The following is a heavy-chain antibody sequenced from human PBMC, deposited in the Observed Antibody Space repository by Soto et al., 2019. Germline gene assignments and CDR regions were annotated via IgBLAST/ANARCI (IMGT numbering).Heavy chain of an antibody. V-gene: IGHV4-59*08. Sequence: SETLSLTCTVSGGNLSSYVWSWIRQPPGKGLEWIAYTRYSGSTTYNPSLKSRVTLSMDTSKNQFSLKLSSVTAADTALYYCARHDTRGGAFDIWGQGTMVTVSS. J-gene: IGHJ3*02. CDR1: GGNLSSYV. CDR3: ARHDTRGGAFDI. CDR2: TRYSGST. D-gene: IGHD3-16*01.